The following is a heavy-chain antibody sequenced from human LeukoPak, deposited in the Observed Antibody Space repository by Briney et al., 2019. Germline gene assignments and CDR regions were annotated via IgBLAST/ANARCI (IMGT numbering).Heavy chain of an antibody. CDR3: ARGVYDFWSGYWYYYYGMDV. J-gene: IGHJ6*02. V-gene: IGHV4-34*01. CDR2: INHSGST. D-gene: IGHD3-3*01. CDR1: GGSFSGYY. Sequence: PSETLSLTCAVYGGSFSGYYWSWIRQPPGKGLEWIGEINHSGSTNYNPSLKSRVTISVDTSKNQFFLKLSSVTAADTAVYYCARGVYDFWSGYWYYYYGMDVWGQGTTVTVSS.